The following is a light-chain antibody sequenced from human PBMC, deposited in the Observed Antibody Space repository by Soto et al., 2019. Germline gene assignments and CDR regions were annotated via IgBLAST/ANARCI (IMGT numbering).Light chain of an antibody. CDR3: QHYGSYPLT. V-gene: IGKV1-8*01. CDR1: QSISSY. Sequence: AILMTQSPATLSSSTGDRVTITCRASQSISSYFAWYRQKPGNAPKLLIYAASSLPGGVPARFSGSGSGTDFTLAISCLQSEDFAIYYCQHYGSYPLTFGQGTKGEIK. J-gene: IGKJ1*01. CDR2: AAS.